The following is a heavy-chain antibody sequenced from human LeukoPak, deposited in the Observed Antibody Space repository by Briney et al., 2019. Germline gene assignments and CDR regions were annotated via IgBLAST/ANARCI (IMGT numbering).Heavy chain of an antibody. CDR1: GGSISSGGYS. V-gene: IGHV4-30-2*01. CDR3: ASSETYYDILTGSNYYYGMDV. CDR2: IYHSGST. Sequence: SQTLSLTCAVSGGSISSGGYSWSWIRQPPGKGLEWIGYIYHSGSTYYNPSLKSRVTISVDRSKNQFSLKLSSVTAADTAVYYCASSETYYDILTGSNYYYGMDVWGQGTTDTVSS. D-gene: IGHD3-9*01. J-gene: IGHJ6*02.